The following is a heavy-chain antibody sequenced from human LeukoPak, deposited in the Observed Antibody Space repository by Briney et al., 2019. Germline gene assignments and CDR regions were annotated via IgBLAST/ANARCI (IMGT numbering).Heavy chain of an antibody. J-gene: IGHJ4*02. CDR1: GGSISSSSYY. D-gene: IGHD2-2*01. CDR2: IFHSGIT. V-gene: IGHV4-39*07. Sequence: PSETLSLTCTVSGGSISSSSYYWGWIRQSPGKGLEWIGSIFHSGITYYNPSLKSRITISVDTSKNQFSLRLSSVTAADTAVYYCARRISTRRGETRSSTSCYFDYWGQGTRVTVSS. CDR3: ARRISTRRGETRSSTSCYFDY.